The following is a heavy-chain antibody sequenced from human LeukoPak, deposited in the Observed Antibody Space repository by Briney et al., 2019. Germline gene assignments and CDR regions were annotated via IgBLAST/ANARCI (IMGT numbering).Heavy chain of an antibody. J-gene: IGHJ6*02. CDR3: ARRRGSGSYSPFYYYYYGMDV. CDR2: INHSGST. CDR1: GGSFSGYY. V-gene: IGHV4-34*01. Sequence: SETLSLTCAVSGGSFSGYYWTWIRQPPGKGLEWIGEINHSGSTNYNPSLKSRVTISVDTSKNQFSLKLSSVTAADTAVYYCARRRGSGSYSPFYYYYYGMDVWGQGTTVTVSS. D-gene: IGHD3-10*01.